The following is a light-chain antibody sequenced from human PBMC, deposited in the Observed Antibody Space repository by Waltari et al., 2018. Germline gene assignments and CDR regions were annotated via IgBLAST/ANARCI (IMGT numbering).Light chain of an antibody. CDR1: QGISNY. CDR3: QQLNSYQCT. Sequence: TCRASQGISNYLAFYQQKPRNAPKLLIYAASTLQSGVPSRFSGSGSGTDFTLTLSSLQPEDFATYYCQQLNSYQCTFGQGTKVEIK. J-gene: IGKJ1*01. V-gene: IGKV1-9*01. CDR2: AAS.